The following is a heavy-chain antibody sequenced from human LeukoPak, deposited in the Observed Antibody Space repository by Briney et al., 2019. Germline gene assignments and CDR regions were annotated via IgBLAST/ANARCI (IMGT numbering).Heavy chain of an antibody. V-gene: IGHV1-8*03. CDR2: MNPNSGNT. Sequence: ASVKVSCKASGYTFTSYDINWVRQATGQGLEWMGWMNPNSGNTGYAQKFQGRVTITRNTSISTAYMELSSPRSEDTAVYYCARGGTVRPRHNWFDPWGQGTLVTVSS. CDR1: GYTFTSYD. J-gene: IGHJ5*02. CDR3: ARGGTVRPRHNWFDP. D-gene: IGHD4-11*01.